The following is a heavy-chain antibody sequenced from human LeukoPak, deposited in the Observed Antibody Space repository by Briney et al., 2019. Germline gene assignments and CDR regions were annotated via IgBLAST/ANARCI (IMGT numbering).Heavy chain of an antibody. CDR2: ISGLSGRT. D-gene: IGHD1-26*01. V-gene: IGHV3-23*01. CDR3: AKDRERAFDY. J-gene: IGHJ4*02. CDR1: GFSFSSYG. Sequence: PGGSLRLSCATSGFSFSSYGMSWVRQAPGKGLEWVSSISGLSGRTYYADSVKGRVTISRDNSKNTLYLQMNSLRAEDTAVYYCAKDRERAFDYWGQGTLVTVSS.